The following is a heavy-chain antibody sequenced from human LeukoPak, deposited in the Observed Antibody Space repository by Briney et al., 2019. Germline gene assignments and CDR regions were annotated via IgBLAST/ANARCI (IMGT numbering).Heavy chain of an antibody. CDR1: GLSISNDW. V-gene: IGHV3-15*01. CDR2: VKSKSAGETT. D-gene: IGHD3-10*01. Sequence: GGSLRLSCAASGLSISNDWMSWVRQAPGKGLEWVARVKSKSAGETTDYAAPVKSRFTISRDDSKNKLYLQMNSLKTEDTAVYYCTLIQGWGSGSYYRDFWGQGTLVTVSS. J-gene: IGHJ4*02. CDR3: TLIQGWGSGSYYRDF.